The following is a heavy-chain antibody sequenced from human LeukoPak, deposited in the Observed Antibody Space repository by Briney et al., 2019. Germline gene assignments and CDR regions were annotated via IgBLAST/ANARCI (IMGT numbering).Heavy chain of an antibody. CDR3: ARDNSYCSRTSCYGREPNWFDP. CDR2: FYYGRNT. D-gene: IGHD2-2*01. J-gene: IGHJ5*02. Sequence: SETLSLTCTVSGGSISSSSYYWGWIRQPPGKGLEWIGSFYYGRNTYYNPSLKSRVTISADTSKNQFSLKLSSVTAADTAVYYCARDNSYCSRTSCYGREPNWFDPWGQGTLVTVSS. CDR1: GGSISSSSYY. V-gene: IGHV4-39*07.